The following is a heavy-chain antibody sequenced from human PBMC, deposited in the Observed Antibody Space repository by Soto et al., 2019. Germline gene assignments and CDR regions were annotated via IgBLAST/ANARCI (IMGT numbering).Heavy chain of an antibody. V-gene: IGHV4-4*02. CDR1: GDSVSNHYW. D-gene: IGHD3-9*01. CDR3: ARGPGVLRYFDWFS. Sequence: PSETLSLTCAVSGDSVSNHYWWSWVRQSPGKGLEWIGETHHSGSTHYNPSLNGRVTISVDKSENHFSLKLTSVTAADTAVYYCARGPGVLRYFDWFSWGQGTLVTVSS. CDR2: THHSGST. J-gene: IGHJ4*02.